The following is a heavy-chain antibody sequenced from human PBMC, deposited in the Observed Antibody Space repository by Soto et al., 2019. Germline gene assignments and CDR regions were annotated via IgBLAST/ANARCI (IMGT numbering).Heavy chain of an antibody. Sequence: PTETLSLTCTVSGGSISSYYWSWIRQPPGKGLEWIGYIYYSGSTNYNPSLKSRVTISVDTSKNQFSLKLSSVTAADTAVYYCARVFDWPGNYYYYYYMDVWGKGTTVTVSS. CDR3: ARVFDWPGNYYYYYYMDV. CDR1: GGSISSYY. J-gene: IGHJ6*03. CDR2: IYYSGST. D-gene: IGHD3-9*01. V-gene: IGHV4-59*08.